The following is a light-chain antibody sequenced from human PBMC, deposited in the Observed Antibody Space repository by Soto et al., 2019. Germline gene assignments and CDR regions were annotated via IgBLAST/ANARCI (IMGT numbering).Light chain of an antibody. CDR2: GAS. J-gene: IGKJ1*01. V-gene: IGKV3-20*01. Sequence: EIGLTQSPGTLSLSPGERATLSCRASQSVSSSFLAWYQQKPGQAPTLLIYGASTRATGIPDRFSGSGSGTDFTLTISRLEPEDFAVYYCQQYDSSPWTFGHGTKVEIK. CDR1: QSVSSSF. CDR3: QQYDSSPWT.